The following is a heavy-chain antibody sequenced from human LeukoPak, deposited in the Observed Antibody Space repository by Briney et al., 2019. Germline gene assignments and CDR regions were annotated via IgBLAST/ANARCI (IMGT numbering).Heavy chain of an antibody. Sequence: GGSLRLSCAAPGFTFSTFGMHWVRQAPGKGLEWVAVMSSDGSTKYYADSVKGRFTISRDNSKNTLYLQMNSLRGEDTAVYYCAKEWARWCFDYWGQGTLVTVSS. V-gene: IGHV3-30*18. CDR1: GFTFSTFG. CDR3: AKEWARWCFDY. J-gene: IGHJ4*02. D-gene: IGHD4-23*01. CDR2: MSSDGSTK.